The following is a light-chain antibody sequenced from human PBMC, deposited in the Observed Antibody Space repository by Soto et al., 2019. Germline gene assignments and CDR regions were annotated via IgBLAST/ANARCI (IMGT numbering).Light chain of an antibody. J-gene: IGKJ1*01. CDR2: DVS. CDR3: QQYDSFSVT. CDR1: QSISSY. V-gene: IGKV1-5*01. Sequence: SPSTLSASVGDRVTITCRASQSISSYLNWYQQKPGKAPKLLIYDVSALKRGVPPRFSGSGSGTEFTLTISSLQPDDFATYYCQQYDSFSVTFGQGTKVDIK.